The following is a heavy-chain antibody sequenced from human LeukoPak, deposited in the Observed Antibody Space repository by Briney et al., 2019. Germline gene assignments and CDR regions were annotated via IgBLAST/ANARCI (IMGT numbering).Heavy chain of an antibody. CDR1: GGTFSSYA. J-gene: IGHJ4*02. Sequence: VASVKVSCKASGGTFSSYAISWVRQAPGQGLEWMGGIIPIFGIANYAQMFQGKVTITADKSTGTAYMELSSLRSEDTAVYYCARARAEGVIVATIPLPGYWGQGTLVTVSS. CDR2: IIPIFGIA. CDR3: ARARAEGVIVATIPLPGY. D-gene: IGHD5-12*01. V-gene: IGHV1-69*10.